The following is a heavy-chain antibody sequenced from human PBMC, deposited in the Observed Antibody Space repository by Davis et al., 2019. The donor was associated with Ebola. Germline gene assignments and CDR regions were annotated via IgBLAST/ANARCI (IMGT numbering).Heavy chain of an antibody. CDR3: ARGSSSGYDWGREKPAYFDY. CDR2: ISAYNGNT. Sequence: ASVTVSCKASGYTFTSYGISWVRQAPGQGLEWMGWISAYNGNTNYAQKLQGRVTMTRDTSISTAYMELSRLRSDDTAVYYCARGSSSGYDWGREKPAYFDYWGQGTLVTVSS. J-gene: IGHJ4*02. CDR1: GYTFTSYG. D-gene: IGHD5-12*01. V-gene: IGHV1-18*01.